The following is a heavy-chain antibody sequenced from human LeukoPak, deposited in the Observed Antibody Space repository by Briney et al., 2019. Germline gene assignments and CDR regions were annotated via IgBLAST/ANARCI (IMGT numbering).Heavy chain of an antibody. CDR3: ASDPNFLSPR. J-gene: IGHJ4*02. V-gene: IGHV3-21*01. Sequence: PGGSLRLSCAASGFTFSTYSMNWVRQAPGKGLEWVSSISRSSNYIYYADSVKGRFTISRDNAKKSLSLQMNSLRAEDTAIYYCASDPNFLSPRWGQGTLVTVSA. CDR1: GFTFSTYS. D-gene: IGHD1-1*01. CDR2: ISRSSNYI.